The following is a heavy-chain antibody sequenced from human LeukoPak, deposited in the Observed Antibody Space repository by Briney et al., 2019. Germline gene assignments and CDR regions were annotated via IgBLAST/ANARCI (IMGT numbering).Heavy chain of an antibody. CDR1: GGSISSYY. CDR3: ARDSRSGSWFDP. D-gene: IGHD3-10*01. V-gene: IGHV4-59*01. J-gene: IGHJ5*02. CDR2: IYYSGST. Sequence: PSETLSLTCTVSGGSISSYYWSWLRQPPGKGLEWIGYIYYSGSTNYNPSLKSRVTISVDTSKNQFSLKLSSVTAADTAVYYCARDSRSGSWFDPWGQGTLVTVSS.